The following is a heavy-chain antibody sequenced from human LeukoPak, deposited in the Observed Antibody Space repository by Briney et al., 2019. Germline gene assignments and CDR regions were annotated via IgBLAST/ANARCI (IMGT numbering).Heavy chain of an antibody. CDR3: ARGGVCSSTSCYNWFDP. CDR2: IIPIFGTA. Sequence: ASVKVSCKTSGYNFTSYGLSWVRQAPGQGLEWMGGIIPIFGTANYAQKFQGRVTITADESTSTAYMELGSLRSEDTAVYYCARGGVCSSTSCYNWFDPWGQGTLVTVSS. J-gene: IGHJ5*02. D-gene: IGHD2-2*01. CDR1: GYNFTSYG. V-gene: IGHV1-69*13.